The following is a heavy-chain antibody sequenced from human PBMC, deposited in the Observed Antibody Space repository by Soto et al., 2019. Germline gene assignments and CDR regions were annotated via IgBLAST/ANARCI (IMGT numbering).Heavy chain of an antibody. Sequence: SETLSLTCAVYGGSFSGYYWSWIRQPPGKGLEWIGEINHSGSTKYNPSLKSRVTISVDTSKNQFSLKLSSVTAADTAVYYCAGLKYYYGSGWAPGSWFVPWGQGTLVTVSS. J-gene: IGHJ5*02. CDR1: GGSFSGYY. CDR3: AGLKYYYGSGWAPGSWFVP. CDR2: INHSGST. D-gene: IGHD3-10*01. V-gene: IGHV4-34*01.